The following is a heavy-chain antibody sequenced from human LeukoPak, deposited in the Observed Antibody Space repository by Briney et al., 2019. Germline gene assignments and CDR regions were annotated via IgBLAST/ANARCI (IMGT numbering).Heavy chain of an antibody. D-gene: IGHD3-10*01. Sequence: GGSLRLSCVASGFTFSSYSMNWVRQAPGKGLEWVSSISSSSSYIYYADSVKGRFTISRDNAKNSLYLQMNSLRAEDTAVYYCARRVVGGSMAIDYWGQGTLVTVSS. CDR1: GFTFSSYS. V-gene: IGHV3-21*01. CDR3: ARRVVGGSMAIDY. CDR2: ISSSSSYI. J-gene: IGHJ4*02.